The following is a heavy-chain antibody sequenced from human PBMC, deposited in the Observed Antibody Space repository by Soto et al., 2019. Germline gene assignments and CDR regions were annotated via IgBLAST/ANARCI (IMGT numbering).Heavy chain of an antibody. J-gene: IGHJ3*01. CDR1: GLTISGKKY. V-gene: IGHV3-53*01. CDR3: ATWHEREHAFDV. Sequence: DVQLVESGGGLIQPGESLRLSCAAFGLTISGKKYVAWVRQAPGKGLEWVSALYDVDGSFYADSVTGRFTTSSDSSKTTVYLQMNDLSPDDPAVYYCATWHEREHAFDVWGQGTTVTISS. CDR2: LYDVDGS. D-gene: IGHD1-1*01.